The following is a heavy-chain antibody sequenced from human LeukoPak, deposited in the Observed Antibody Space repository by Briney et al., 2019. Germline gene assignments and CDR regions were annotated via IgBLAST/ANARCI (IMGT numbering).Heavy chain of an antibody. J-gene: IGHJ4*02. CDR1: GGSISSSYYY. CDR2: INHSGST. Sequence: PSEILSLTCTVSGGSISSSYYYWGWIRQPPGKGLEWIGEINHSGSTNYNPSLKSRVTISVDTSKNQFSLKLGSVTAADTAVYYCARGSTLHQSGYSYGFWGQGTLVTVSS. CDR3: ARGSTLHQSGYSYGF. V-gene: IGHV4-39*07. D-gene: IGHD5-18*01.